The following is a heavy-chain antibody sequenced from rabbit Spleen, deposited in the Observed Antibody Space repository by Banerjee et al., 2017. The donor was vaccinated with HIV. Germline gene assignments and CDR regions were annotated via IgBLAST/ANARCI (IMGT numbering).Heavy chain of an antibody. Sequence: LEESGGGLVKPEGSLALTCTASGFSFSISDWICWVRQAPGKGLEWISCIDGGSSGFTYSATWAKGRFTISKTSSTTVTLQMTSLTAADTATYFCARDTSSSFSSYGMDLWGPGTLVTVS. J-gene: IGHJ6*01. CDR2: IDGGSSGFT. D-gene: IGHD1-1*01. V-gene: IGHV1S45*01. CDR1: GFSFSISDW. CDR3: ARDTSSSFSSYGMDL.